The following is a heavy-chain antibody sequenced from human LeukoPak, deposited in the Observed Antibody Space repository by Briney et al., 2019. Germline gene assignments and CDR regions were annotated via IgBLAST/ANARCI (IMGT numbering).Heavy chain of an antibody. D-gene: IGHD5-12*01. Sequence: SETLSLTCTVSGGPIRSNSYYWSWIRQRPGRGLEWIGYIYYTGSTYYNPSLMSRVTISVDTSRNQFSLQVTSVSAADTALYYCARSYSDYAIAWGQGALVTVSS. CDR3: ARSYSDYAIA. V-gene: IGHV4-31*03. J-gene: IGHJ5*02. CDR2: IYYTGST. CDR1: GGPIRSNSYY.